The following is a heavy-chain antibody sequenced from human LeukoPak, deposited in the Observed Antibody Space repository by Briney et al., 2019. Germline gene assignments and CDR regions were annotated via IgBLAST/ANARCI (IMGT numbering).Heavy chain of an antibody. J-gene: IGHJ6*02. Sequence: GGSLRLSCAASGFTFSSYAMNWVRQTPGKGLEWVSTTGTNTYYAESVKGRFTISRDNSKNTLYLQMISLRAEDTAVYYCARDKYYSDGSGSYGMDVWGQGATVTVSS. D-gene: IGHD3-16*01. CDR1: GFTFSSYA. CDR3: ARDKYYSDGSGSYGMDV. V-gene: IGHV3-23*01. CDR2: TGTNT.